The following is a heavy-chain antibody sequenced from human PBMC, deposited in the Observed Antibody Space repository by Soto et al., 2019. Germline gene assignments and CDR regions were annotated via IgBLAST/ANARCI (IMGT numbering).Heavy chain of an antibody. V-gene: IGHV1-3*01. D-gene: IGHD6-19*01. J-gene: IGHJ5*02. CDR2: INAVNGNT. CDR1: GYTFTSYA. CDR3: ARERGSTRWYVDX. Sequence: ASVKVSCKAAGYTFTSYAMHWVRQAPVQRLEWMGWINAVNGNTKYSQKFQGRVTITRDTSASTAYMELSSLRSEDTAVYYCARERGSTRWYVDXLGQATRVTASX.